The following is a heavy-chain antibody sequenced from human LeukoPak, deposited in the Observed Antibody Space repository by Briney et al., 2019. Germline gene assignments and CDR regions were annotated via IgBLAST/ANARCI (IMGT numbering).Heavy chain of an antibody. D-gene: IGHD4-17*01. CDR3: AKGRDYGDTKDAFDI. J-gene: IGHJ3*02. V-gene: IGHV3-23*01. CDR2: ISGSGGST. Sequence: PGGSLRLSCAASGFTFSSYAMSWVRQAPGKWLDWVSAISGSGGSTYYADSVKGRFTISRDNSKNTLYLQMNSLRAEDTAVYYCAKGRDYGDTKDAFDIWGQGTMVTVSS. CDR1: GFTFSSYA.